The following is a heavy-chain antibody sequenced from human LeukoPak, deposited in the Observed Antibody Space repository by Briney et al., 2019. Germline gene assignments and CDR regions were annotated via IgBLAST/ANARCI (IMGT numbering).Heavy chain of an antibody. D-gene: IGHD2-15*01. CDR3: VSGYCSGGSCLGDGYFQH. V-gene: IGHV3-64D*06. J-gene: IGHJ1*01. CDR1: GFTFSSYA. CDR2: ISSNGGST. Sequence: GGSLRLSCSASGFTFSSYAMHWVRQAPGKGLEYVSAISSNGGSTYYADSVKGGFTISRDNSKNTLYLQMSSLRAEDTAVYYCVSGYCSGGSCLGDGYFQHWGQGTLVTVSS.